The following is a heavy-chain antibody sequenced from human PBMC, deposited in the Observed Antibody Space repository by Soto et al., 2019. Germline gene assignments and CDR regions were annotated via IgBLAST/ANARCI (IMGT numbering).Heavy chain of an antibody. Sequence: PSETLSLTCAVYGGSFSGYYWSWIRQPPGKGLEWIGEINHSGSTNYNPSLKSRVTISVDTSKNQFSLKLSSVTAADTAVYYCARGSRLDYDSSGSSLNWFDPWGQGTLVTVSS. CDR3: ARGSRLDYDSSGSSLNWFDP. V-gene: IGHV4-34*01. CDR2: INHSGST. D-gene: IGHD3-22*01. CDR1: GGSFSGYY. J-gene: IGHJ5*02.